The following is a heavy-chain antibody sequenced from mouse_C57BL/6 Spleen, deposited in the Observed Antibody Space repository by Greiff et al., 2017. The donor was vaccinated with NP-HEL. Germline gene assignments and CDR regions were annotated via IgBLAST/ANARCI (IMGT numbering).Heavy chain of an antibody. CDR2: ISYDGSN. CDR1: GYSITSGYY. V-gene: IGHV3-6*01. D-gene: IGHD1-1*01. CDR3: AREEDYGSSFFFDY. Sequence: VQLQQSGPGLVKPSQSLSLTCSVTGYSITSGYYWNWIRQFPGNKLEWMGYISYDGSNNYNPSLKNRISITRDTSKNQFFLKLNSVTTEDTATYYCAREEDYGSSFFFDYWGQGTTLTVSS. J-gene: IGHJ2*01.